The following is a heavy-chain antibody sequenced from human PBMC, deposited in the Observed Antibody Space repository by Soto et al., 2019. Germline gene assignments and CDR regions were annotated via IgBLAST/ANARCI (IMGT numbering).Heavy chain of an antibody. CDR3: ARHESSGWYYFDY. CDR2: IYHSGST. J-gene: IGHJ4*02. D-gene: IGHD6-19*01. V-gene: IGHV4-30-4*01. CDR1: GGSVSSGSYY. Sequence: SETLSLTCTVSGGSVSSGSYYWSWIRQPPGKGLEWIGYIYHSGSTYYNPSLKSRVTISVDTSKNQFSLKLNSVTAADTAVYYCARHESSGWYYFDYWGQGTLVTVSS.